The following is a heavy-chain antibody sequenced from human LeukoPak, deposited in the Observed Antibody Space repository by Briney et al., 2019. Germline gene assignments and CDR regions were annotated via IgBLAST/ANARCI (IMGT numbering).Heavy chain of an antibody. Sequence: SETLSLTCTVSGVSISSYYWSWIRQPPGKGLEWSGYIYYSGSTNYNPSLRSRVTISVDTSKNQFSLKLSSVTAADTAVYYCARDRYIYGSDDRWFDPWGQGTLVTVSS. CDR1: GVSISSYY. J-gene: IGHJ5*02. CDR2: IYYSGST. V-gene: IGHV4-59*01. D-gene: IGHD5-18*01. CDR3: ARDRYIYGSDDRWFDP.